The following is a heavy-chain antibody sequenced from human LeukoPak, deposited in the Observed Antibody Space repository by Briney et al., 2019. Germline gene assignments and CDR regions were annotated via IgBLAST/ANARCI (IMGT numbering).Heavy chain of an antibody. J-gene: IGHJ4*02. CDR1: GFTFSSYA. CDR2: ISYDGSNK. V-gene: IGHV3-30*07. Sequence: AGGSLRLSCAASGFTFSSYAMHWVRQAPGKGLEWVAVISYDGSNKYYADSVKGRFTISRDNSKNTLSLQMNSLKGEDTAVYYCAKGRGLPPYFDYWGQGALVTVSS. CDR3: AKGRGLPPYFDY. D-gene: IGHD2-15*01.